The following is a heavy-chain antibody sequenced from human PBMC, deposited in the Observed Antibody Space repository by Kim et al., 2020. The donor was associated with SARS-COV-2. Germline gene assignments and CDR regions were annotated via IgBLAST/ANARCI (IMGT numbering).Heavy chain of an antibody. D-gene: IGHD3-16*02. CDR2: IYYSGST. CDR3: ARQYYDYVWGSYRFFDY. V-gene: IGHV4-39*01. CDR1: GGSISSSSYY. J-gene: IGHJ4*02. Sequence: SETLSLTCTVSGGSISSSSYYWGWIRQPPGKGLEWIGSIYYSGSTYYNPSLKSRVTISVDTSKNQFSLKLSSVTAADTAVYYCARQYYDYVWGSYRFFDYWGQGTLVTVSS.